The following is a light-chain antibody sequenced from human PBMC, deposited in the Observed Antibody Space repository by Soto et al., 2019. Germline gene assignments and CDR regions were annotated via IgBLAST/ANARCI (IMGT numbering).Light chain of an antibody. J-gene: IGKJ1*01. CDR2: DAS. V-gene: IGKV1-33*01. CDR3: QQYGSLLWT. Sequence: DIQMTQSPSSLSASVGDRVTITCQASQDINNYLNWYQQKPGKAPKLLIYDASNLETGVPSRFSGGGSGTDFTFTISSLQPEDIATYYCQQYGSLLWTFGQGTKV. CDR1: QDINNY.